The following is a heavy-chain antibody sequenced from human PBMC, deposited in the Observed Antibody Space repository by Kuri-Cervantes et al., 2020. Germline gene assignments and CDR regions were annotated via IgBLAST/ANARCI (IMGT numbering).Heavy chain of an antibody. CDR1: GFSFSNYA. Sequence: GESLKISCAASGFSFSNYAMSWVRQAPGKGLEWVSAISGSGGSTYYADSVKGRFTISRDNSKNTLYLQMNSLRAEDTAVYYCARALTPVGYCSGGSCYNNWFDPWGQGTLVTVSS. J-gene: IGHJ5*02. V-gene: IGHV3-23*01. D-gene: IGHD2-15*01. CDR3: ARALTPVGYCSGGSCYNNWFDP. CDR2: ISGSGGST.